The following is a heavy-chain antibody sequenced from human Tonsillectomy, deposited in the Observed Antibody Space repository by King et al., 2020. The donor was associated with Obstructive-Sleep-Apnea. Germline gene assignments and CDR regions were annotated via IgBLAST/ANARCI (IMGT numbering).Heavy chain of an antibody. Sequence: VQLVESGGGLVKPGGSLRLSCSASGFTFSNAWISLVRQAPGKVLEWGGRSKSKTAGWTTDYAAPAKGRFTISRDDSKNTLYLQMNSLKTEDTAVYYCTKLEGSYFQAFDIWGQGTMVTVSS. V-gene: IGHV3-15*01. CDR2: SKSKTAGWTT. J-gene: IGHJ3*02. D-gene: IGHD1-26*01. CDR3: TKLEGSYFQAFDI. CDR1: GFTFSNAW.